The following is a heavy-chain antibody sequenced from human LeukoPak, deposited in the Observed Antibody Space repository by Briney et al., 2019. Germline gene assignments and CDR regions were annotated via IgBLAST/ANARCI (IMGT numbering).Heavy chain of an antibody. D-gene: IGHD4-17*01. Sequence: RSSETLSLTCTVSGGSISSSSYYWGWIRQPPGKGLEWIGTIYYSGSTYYNPSLRSRVTISVDTSKNQFSLKLSSVTAADTAVYYCARTTVTPPDYYYYGMDVWGQGTTVTVSS. J-gene: IGHJ6*02. V-gene: IGHV4-39*01. CDR1: GGSISSSSYY. CDR3: ARTTVTPPDYYYYGMDV. CDR2: IYYSGST.